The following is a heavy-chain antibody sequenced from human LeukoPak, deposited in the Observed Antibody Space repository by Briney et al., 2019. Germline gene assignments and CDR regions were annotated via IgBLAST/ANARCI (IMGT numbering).Heavy chain of an antibody. V-gene: IGHV1-3*01. Sequence: ASVKVSCKTSGYTFSSYAMHWVRQAPGQRLEWMGCINGDNGNTQYSQKFQGRVTFIRDTSASTAYMELSSLGSEDTAVYYCARANLATMKINFDYWGQGTLVTVSS. CDR3: ARANLATMKINFDY. J-gene: IGHJ4*02. CDR1: GYTFSSYA. D-gene: IGHD5-24*01. CDR2: INGDNGNT.